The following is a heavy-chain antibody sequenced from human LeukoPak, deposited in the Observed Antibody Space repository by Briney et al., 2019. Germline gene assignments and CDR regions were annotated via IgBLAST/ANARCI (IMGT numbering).Heavy chain of an antibody. D-gene: IGHD6-19*01. CDR2: IYPDDSDT. CDR1: GNSFTSYW. J-gene: IGHJ4*02. V-gene: IGHV5-51*01. Sequence: RGEFLKISCKASGNSFTSYWIGWLRQMPGKGLEWMGIIYPDDSDTRYSPSFQGQVTISADKSISTAYLQWSSLKASDTAMYYCASLPRGSSGWNYFDYWGQGTLVTVSS. CDR3: ASLPRGSSGWNYFDY.